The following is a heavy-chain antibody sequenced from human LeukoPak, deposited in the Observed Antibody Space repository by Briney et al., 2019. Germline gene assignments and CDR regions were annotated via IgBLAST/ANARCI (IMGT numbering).Heavy chain of an antibody. Sequence: GASVKVSCKASGYTFTSYYMHWVRQAPGQGLEWMGIINPSSGSTSYAQKFQGRVTMTRDTSTSTVYMELSSLRSEDTAVYYCARDQADNDFWSGYYDYWGQGTLVTVSS. D-gene: IGHD3-3*01. CDR1: GYTFTSYY. CDR3: ARDQADNDFWSGYYDY. CDR2: INPSSGST. J-gene: IGHJ4*02. V-gene: IGHV1-46*01.